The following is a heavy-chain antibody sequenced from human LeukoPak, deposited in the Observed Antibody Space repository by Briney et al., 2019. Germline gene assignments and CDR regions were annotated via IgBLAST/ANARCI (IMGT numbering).Heavy chain of an antibody. V-gene: IGHV1-18*01. CDR2: ISAYNGNT. D-gene: IGHD2-2*01. CDR3: ARGVPAAIGSDYYYYYMDV. J-gene: IGHJ6*03. Sequence: ASVKVSCKASGYTFTSYGISWVRQAPGQGLEGMGWISAYNGNTNYAQKLQGRVTMTTDTPTSTAYMELRSLRSDDTAVYYCARGVPAAIGSDYYYYYMDVWGKGTTVTVSS. CDR1: GYTFTSYG.